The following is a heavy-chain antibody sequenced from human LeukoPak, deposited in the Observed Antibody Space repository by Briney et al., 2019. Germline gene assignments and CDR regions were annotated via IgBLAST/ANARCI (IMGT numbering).Heavy chain of an antibody. D-gene: IGHD2-21*02. Sequence: GGSLRLSCAASGFTFSSYSMNWVRQAPGKGLEWVSYISSSSSTIYYADSVKGRFTISRDNAKNSLYLQMNSLRAEDTAVYYCAVEYCGGDCYSGFFDPWGQGTLVTVSS. CDR2: ISSSSSTI. CDR1: GFTFSSYS. V-gene: IGHV3-48*01. CDR3: AVEYCGGDCYSGFFDP. J-gene: IGHJ5*02.